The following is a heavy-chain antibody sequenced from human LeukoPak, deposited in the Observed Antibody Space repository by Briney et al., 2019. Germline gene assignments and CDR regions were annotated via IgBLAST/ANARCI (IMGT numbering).Heavy chain of an antibody. D-gene: IGHD1-20*01. Sequence: ASVKVSCKASGYTFTGYYMHWVRQAPGQGLEWVGWINPNSGGTNYAQKFQGRVTMTRDTSISTAYMELSRLRSDDTAVYYCARGVPRYDWNRNWFDPWGQGTLVTVSS. CDR2: INPNSGGT. J-gene: IGHJ5*02. CDR1: GYTFTGYY. V-gene: IGHV1-2*02. CDR3: ARGVPRYDWNRNWFDP.